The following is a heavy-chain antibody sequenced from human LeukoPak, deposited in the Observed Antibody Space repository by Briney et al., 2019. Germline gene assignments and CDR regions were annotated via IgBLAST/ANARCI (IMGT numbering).Heavy chain of an antibody. J-gene: IGHJ4*02. CDR3: TKGRGI. Sequence: SETLSLTCTVSGGSISSGSYDWYCIRQPAGKGLEWIGHIYTSGSTDYNPSLKSRVTISVATSKNQFSLKLTSVTAADTAIYYCTKGRGIWGQGTLVTVSS. CDR1: GGSISSGSYD. V-gene: IGHV4-61*09. CDR2: IYTSGST. D-gene: IGHD3-10*01.